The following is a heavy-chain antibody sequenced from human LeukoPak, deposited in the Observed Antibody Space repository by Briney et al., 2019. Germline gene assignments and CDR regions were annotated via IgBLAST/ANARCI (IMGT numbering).Heavy chain of an antibody. CDR1: GGSISNKY. CDR2: IYYSGST. J-gene: IGHJ3*02. V-gene: IGHV4-59*01. CDR3: VRGHLVGGWFKYDAFDI. Sequence: SETLSLTCTVSGGSISNKYWSWIRQPPGKGLEWIGYIYYSGSTNYNPSLKSRVTILVDTSKNQFSLKLSSVTAADTAVYYCVRGHLVGGWFKYDAFDIWGQGTMVSVSS. D-gene: IGHD6-19*01.